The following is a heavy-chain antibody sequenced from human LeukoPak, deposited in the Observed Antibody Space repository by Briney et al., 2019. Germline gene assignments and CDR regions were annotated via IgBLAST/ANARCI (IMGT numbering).Heavy chain of an antibody. D-gene: IGHD2-8*01. Sequence: PSETLSLTCAVYGGSFSGYYWSWIRQPPGKGLEWIGEINHSGSTNYNPSLKSRVTISVDTSKNQFSLKLSSVTAADTAVYYCARALTKPLDYWGQGTLVTVSS. CDR3: ARALTKPLDY. J-gene: IGHJ4*02. CDR1: GGSFSGYY. V-gene: IGHV4-34*01. CDR2: INHSGST.